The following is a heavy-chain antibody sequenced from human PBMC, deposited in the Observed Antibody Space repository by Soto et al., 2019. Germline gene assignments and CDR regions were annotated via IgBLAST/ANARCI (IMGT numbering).Heavy chain of an antibody. CDR3: ARQIYDSDTGPNYQYYFDS. CDR2: IDPSDSQT. D-gene: IGHD3-22*01. J-gene: IGHJ4*02. CDR1: GYSFAGYW. Sequence: PGESLKISCKGSGYSFAGYWITWVRQKPGKGLEWMGRIDPSDSQTYYSPSFRGHVTISATKSITTVFLQWSSLRASDTAMYYCARQIYDSDTGPNYQYYFDSWGQGTPVTVSS. V-gene: IGHV5-10-1*01.